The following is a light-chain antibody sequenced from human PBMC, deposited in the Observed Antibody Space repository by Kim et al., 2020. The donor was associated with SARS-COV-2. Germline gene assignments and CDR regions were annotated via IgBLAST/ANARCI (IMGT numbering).Light chain of an antibody. J-gene: IGKJ1*01. CDR2: GVY. CDR3: QEYDAYSWT. V-gene: IGKV1-5*01. CDR1: RSVGGW. Sequence: VGGGGTVACRAGRSVGGWLAWCQQEPGEAPEVLVYGVYRGESGVPARFSGSGSEAEFTLTMSRRQPDEVSAYYCQEYDAYSWTCGRGTKVDIK.